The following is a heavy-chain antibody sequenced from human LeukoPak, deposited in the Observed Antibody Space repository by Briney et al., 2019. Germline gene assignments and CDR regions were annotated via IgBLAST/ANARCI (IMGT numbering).Heavy chain of an antibody. CDR3: ATCSYGGNSLAFDI. J-gene: IGHJ3*02. V-gene: IGHV3-7*01. CDR1: GFTFSNYW. Sequence: PGGSLRLSCAASGFTFSNYWMTWVRQAPGKGLERVANIKQDGSEKYYVDSVKGRFTISRDNAKNSLYLQMNSLRAEDTAVYYCATCSYGGNSLAFDIWGQGTMVTVSS. D-gene: IGHD4-23*01. CDR2: IKQDGSEK.